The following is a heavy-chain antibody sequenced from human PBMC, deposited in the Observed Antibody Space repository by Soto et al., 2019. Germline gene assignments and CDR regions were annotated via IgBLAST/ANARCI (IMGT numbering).Heavy chain of an antibody. Sequence: GGSLRLSCAASGFTFNTYVMHWVRQAPGRGLEWVALIWYDGSNKYYADSMKGRFTISRDNSKNTLYLQMNSLRAEDTAVYYCARGARDFDYWGQGTLVTVSS. CDR2: IWYDGSNK. CDR1: GFTFNTYV. J-gene: IGHJ4*02. CDR3: ARGARDFDY. V-gene: IGHV3-33*01. D-gene: IGHD3-16*01.